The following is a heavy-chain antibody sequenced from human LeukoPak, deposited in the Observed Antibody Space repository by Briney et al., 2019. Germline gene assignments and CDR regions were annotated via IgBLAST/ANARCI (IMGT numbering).Heavy chain of an antibody. Sequence: PSETLSLTCTVSGGSISSSSYYWGWIRQPPGKGLEWVGSIYYSGSTYYNPSLKSRVTISVDTSKNQFSLKLSSVTPADTAVYYCAGLWFGELLFDYFDYWGQGTLVTVSS. J-gene: IGHJ4*02. CDR1: GGSISSSSYY. D-gene: IGHD3-10*01. CDR3: AGLWFGELLFDYFDY. CDR2: IYYSGST. V-gene: IGHV4-39*07.